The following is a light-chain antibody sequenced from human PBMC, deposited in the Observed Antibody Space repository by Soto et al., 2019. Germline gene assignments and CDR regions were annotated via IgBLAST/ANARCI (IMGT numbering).Light chain of an antibody. V-gene: IGKV1-9*01. CDR3: LQAGAFPLT. CDR1: QGINIF. Sequence: DIQLTQSPSFLSASVGDRVTITCRASQGINIFLAWFQQKPGKAPNLLISAASTLQSGVPSRFSGSGSETDFTLTISSLQPEDSATYYCLQAGAFPLTLGQGTNVEIK. CDR2: AAS. J-gene: IGKJ1*01.